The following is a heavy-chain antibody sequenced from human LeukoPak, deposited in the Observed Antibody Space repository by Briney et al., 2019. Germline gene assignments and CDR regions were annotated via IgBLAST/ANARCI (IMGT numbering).Heavy chain of an antibody. J-gene: IGHJ6*02. CDR3: ARGGDYYGPGSYPGDGMDV. V-gene: IGHV3-13*01. CDR2: IGTTGDI. D-gene: IGHD3-10*01. Sequence: GGSLRLSCAASGFTFNTFDMHWVRQSTGKGLEWVSTIGTTGDIYYAGSVKGRFTISRENAKSSLYLQMNSLRAADTAVYYCARGGDYYGPGSYPGDGMDVWGQGTTVIVSS. CDR1: GFTFNTFD.